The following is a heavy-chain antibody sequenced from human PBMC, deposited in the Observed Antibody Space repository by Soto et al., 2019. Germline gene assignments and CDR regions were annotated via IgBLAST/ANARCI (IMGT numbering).Heavy chain of an antibody. CDR3: ARNDAMDV. Sequence: HPGGSLRLSCAASASSGFTFGTYVMSWVRQTPGKGLEWVSSLRGSRGISYYADSVMGRFTISRDISKNMLFLQMNSLRAEDTALYYCARNDAMDVWGQGTTVTVS. J-gene: IGHJ6*02. V-gene: IGHV3-23*01. CDR2: LRGSRGIS. CDR1: ASSGFTFGTYV.